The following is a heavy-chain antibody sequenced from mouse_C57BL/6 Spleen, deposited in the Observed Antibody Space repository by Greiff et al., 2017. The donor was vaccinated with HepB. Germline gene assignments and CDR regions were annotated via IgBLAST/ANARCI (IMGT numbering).Heavy chain of an antibody. CDR1: GYTFTSYW. CDR2: IDPSDSYT. Sequence: VQLQQPGAELVMPGASVKLSCKASGYTFTSYWMHWVKQRPGQGLEWIGEIDPSDSYTNYNQKFKGKSTLTVDKSSSTAYMQLSSLTSEDSAVYYCARFYGSRWAWFAYWGQGTLVTVSA. J-gene: IGHJ3*01. V-gene: IGHV1-69*01. CDR3: ARFYGSRWAWFAY. D-gene: IGHD1-1*01.